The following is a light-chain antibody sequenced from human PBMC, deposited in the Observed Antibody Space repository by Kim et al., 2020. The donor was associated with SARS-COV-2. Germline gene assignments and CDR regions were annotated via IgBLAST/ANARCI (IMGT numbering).Light chain of an antibody. Sequence: DIQMTQSPYSLSASVGDRVTITCRASQSISSYLNWYQQKPGKAPKLLIYAASSLQSGVPSRFSGSGSGTDFTLTISSLQPEDFATYYCQQSYSTPQTFGQGTKLEI. J-gene: IGKJ2*01. CDR2: AAS. CDR3: QQSYSTPQT. CDR1: QSISSY. V-gene: IGKV1-39*01.